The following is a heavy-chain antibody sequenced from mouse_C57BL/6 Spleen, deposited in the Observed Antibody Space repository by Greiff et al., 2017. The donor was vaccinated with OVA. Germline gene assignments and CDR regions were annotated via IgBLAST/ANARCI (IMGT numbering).Heavy chain of an antibody. J-gene: IGHJ4*01. CDR2: FSIGSSTI. V-gene: IGHV5-17*01. Sequence: EVQLVESGGGLVKPGGSLKLSCAASGLPFSDYGMHWVRRAPEKGLAGVAYFSIGSSTIYYADTVKGRFTISRDNAKNTLFLQMTSLRSEDTAMYYCARDPYFTTVVATRNYYAMDYWGQGTSVTVSS. CDR3: ARDPYFTTVVATRNYYAMDY. CDR1: GLPFSDYG. D-gene: IGHD1-1*01.